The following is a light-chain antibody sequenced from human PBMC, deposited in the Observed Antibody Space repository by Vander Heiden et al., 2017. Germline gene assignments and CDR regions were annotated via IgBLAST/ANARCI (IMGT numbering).Light chain of an antibody. CDR3: AAWDDSLNGHVV. V-gene: IGLV1-44*01. Sequence: QSVLTQPPSASGTPGQRVTISCSGSSSNIGSNTVTWYQQRPGTAPNLLIYCNNQRPSGVPDRFSGSKSGTSASLAISGLQAEDEADDYCAAWDDSLNGHVVFGGGTKLTVL. CDR2: CNN. CDR1: SSNIGSNT. J-gene: IGLJ2*01.